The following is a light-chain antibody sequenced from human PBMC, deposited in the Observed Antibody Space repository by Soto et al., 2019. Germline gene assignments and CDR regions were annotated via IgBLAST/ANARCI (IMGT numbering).Light chain of an antibody. CDR2: DVS. CDR3: SSYTGQSTVV. J-gene: IGLJ3*02. Sequence: QSALTQPASVSGSPGQSIAIYCTGTSSDVGGYNYVSWYQQPPGKAPKLIIYDVSDRPSGVSNRFSGSKSGITASLTISGLQADDEADYYCSSYTGQSTVVFGGGTKLTVL. CDR1: SSDVGGYNY. V-gene: IGLV2-14*01.